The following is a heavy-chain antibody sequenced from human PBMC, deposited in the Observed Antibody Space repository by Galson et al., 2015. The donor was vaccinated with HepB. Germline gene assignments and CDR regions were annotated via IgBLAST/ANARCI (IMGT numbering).Heavy chain of an antibody. CDR1: GGSISSSSYY. D-gene: IGHD2-2*01. Sequence: LSLTCTVSGGSISSSSYYWGWLRQPPGKGLEWIGSFYYTGNTHYNPSLKSRVTISGDTSKNQFSLKLNSVTAADTAVYYCARHERESKTYAADNWGQGTLVTVSS. J-gene: IGHJ4*02. CDR3: ARHERESKTYAADN. CDR2: FYYTGNT. V-gene: IGHV4-39*01.